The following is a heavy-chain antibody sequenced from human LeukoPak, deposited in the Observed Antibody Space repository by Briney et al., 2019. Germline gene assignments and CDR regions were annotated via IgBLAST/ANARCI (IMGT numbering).Heavy chain of an antibody. CDR3: AADSSGWSTKDY. D-gene: IGHD6-19*01. CDR2: ISSSSIYI. V-gene: IGHV3-21*04. Sequence: GGSLRLSCAASGFTLSSYSMNWVRQAPGKGLEWVSSISSSSIYIYHADSVKGRFTISRDNAKNSLYLQMNSLRAEDTAVYYCAADSSGWSTKDYWGQGTLVTVSS. J-gene: IGHJ4*02. CDR1: GFTLSSYS.